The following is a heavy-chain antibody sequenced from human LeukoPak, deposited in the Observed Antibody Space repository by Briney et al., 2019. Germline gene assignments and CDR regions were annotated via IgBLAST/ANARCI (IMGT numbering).Heavy chain of an antibody. J-gene: IGHJ3*01. CDR1: GGSISSSNYY. V-gene: IGHV4-39*01. CDR3: ARRERITLIVPGAFDV. D-gene: IGHD3-22*01. Sequence: SETLSLTCTLSGGSISSSNYYGGWIRQPPGKGLEWIACIYYNGNTCYNPSLKSRDTISVDTSKGQFSLKLRSVTGTDRAVYFCARRERITLIVPGAFDVWGQGTMVTVSS. CDR2: IYYNGNT.